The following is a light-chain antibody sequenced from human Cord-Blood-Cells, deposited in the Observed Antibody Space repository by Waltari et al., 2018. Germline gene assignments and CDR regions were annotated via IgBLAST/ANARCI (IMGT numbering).Light chain of an antibody. V-gene: IGLV2-14*01. CDR1: SSDVGGYNY. Sequence: QSALTQPASVSGSPGQSITISCTGTSSDVGGYNYVSWYQQHPGKAPKLMIYDVSNRPSGVPNRFSGSKSGNTASLTISGLQAEDDADYYCSSYTSSSTLYVFGTGTKVTVL. CDR2: DVS. CDR3: SSYTSSSTLYV. J-gene: IGLJ1*01.